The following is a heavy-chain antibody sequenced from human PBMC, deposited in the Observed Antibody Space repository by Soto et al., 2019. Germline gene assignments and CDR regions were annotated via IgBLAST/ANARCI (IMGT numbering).Heavy chain of an antibody. D-gene: IGHD6-19*01. J-gene: IGHJ4*02. CDR3: ARDPLIAVAGLFDY. Sequence: SVHVSRKASGYTFPSYGIRGVRPAPGRGREGMGWISAYNGNTNYAQKRPARVTMTTDTSTSTAYMELRSLRSDDTAVEYGARDPLIAVAGLFDYWGQGTLVTVSS. CDR2: ISAYNGNT. V-gene: IGHV1-18*01. CDR1: GYTFPSYG.